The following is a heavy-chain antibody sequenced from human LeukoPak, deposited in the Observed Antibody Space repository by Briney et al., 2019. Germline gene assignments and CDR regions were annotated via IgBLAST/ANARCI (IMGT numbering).Heavy chain of an antibody. J-gene: IGHJ3*02. CDR2: ISYIGNT. CDR3: ARDPTTVTKGLDT. Sequence: PSETLSLTCTVSGGSISSHYWSWIRQPPGKGLEWIGYISYIGNTNYNPSLKSRVTISVDTSKNQFSLKLSSVTAADAAVYFCARDPTTVTKGLDTWGQGTMVTVSS. CDR1: GGSISSHY. D-gene: IGHD4-17*01. V-gene: IGHV4-59*11.